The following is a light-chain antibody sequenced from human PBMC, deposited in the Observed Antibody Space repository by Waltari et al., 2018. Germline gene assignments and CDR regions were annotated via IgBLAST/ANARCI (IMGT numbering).Light chain of an antibody. CDR2: WAS. CDR1: QSVLYSSNNKNY. V-gene: IGKV4-1*01. Sequence: DIVMTQSPDPLAVSLGERATINGKCSQSVLYSSNNKNYLAWYQQKPGQPPKLLIYWASTRESGVPDRFSGSGSGTDFTLTISSLQAEDVAVYYCQQYYSTPPTFGGGTKVEIK. J-gene: IGKJ4*01. CDR3: QQYYSTPPT.